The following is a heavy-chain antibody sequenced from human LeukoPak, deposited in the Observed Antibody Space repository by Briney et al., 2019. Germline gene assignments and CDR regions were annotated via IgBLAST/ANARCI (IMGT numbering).Heavy chain of an antibody. Sequence: TGGSLRLSCAASGFTFSSYSMNWVRQAPGKGLEWVSAISGSGGSTYYADSVKGRFTISRDNSKNTLYLQMNSLRAEDTAVYYCARDRPQGGFDWLGYYFDYWGQGTLVTVSS. CDR3: ARDRPQGGFDWLGYYFDY. CDR2: ISGSGGST. CDR1: GFTFSSYS. V-gene: IGHV3-23*01. J-gene: IGHJ4*02. D-gene: IGHD3-9*01.